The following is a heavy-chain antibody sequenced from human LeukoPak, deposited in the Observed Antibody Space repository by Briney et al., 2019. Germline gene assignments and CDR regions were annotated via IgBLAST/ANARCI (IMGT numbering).Heavy chain of an antibody. D-gene: IGHD5-18*01. Sequence: PSETLSLTCTVSGGSISSSSYYWGWIRQPPGKGLEWIGSTYYSGSTYYNPSLKSRVTISVDTSKNQFSLKLSSVTAADTAVYYCARHRLSYGRMYYMDVWGKGTTVTVSS. CDR1: GGSISSSSYY. V-gene: IGHV4-39*01. CDR3: ARHRLSYGRMYYMDV. CDR2: TYYSGST. J-gene: IGHJ6*03.